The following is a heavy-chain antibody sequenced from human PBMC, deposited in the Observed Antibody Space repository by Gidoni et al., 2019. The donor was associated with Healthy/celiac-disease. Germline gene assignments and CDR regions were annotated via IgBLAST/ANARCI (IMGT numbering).Heavy chain of an antibody. J-gene: IGHJ4*02. CDR2: ISYEGSNK. V-gene: IGHV3-30-3*01. CDR1: GFTFTSYA. Sequence: QVPLVESGGGLVQPGRSLRLSCAASGFTFTSYAMHWVRPAPGKGLEWLAVISYEGSNKYYADSVKVRFTISRDNSKNTLYLQMNSLRAEDTAVYYCARDLIVVVVAALDYWGQGTLVTVSS. D-gene: IGHD2-15*01. CDR3: ARDLIVVVVAALDY.